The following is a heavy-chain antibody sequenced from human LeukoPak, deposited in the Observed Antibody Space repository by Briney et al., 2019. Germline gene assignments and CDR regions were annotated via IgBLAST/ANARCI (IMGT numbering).Heavy chain of an antibody. CDR3: AKWGYCSTTTCSGGGWLDP. V-gene: IGHV3-23*01. CDR1: GFTFSTYA. Sequence: PGGSLRLSCAASGFTFSTYAMAWVRQAPGKGLEWVSAIGGGGRHSTYYADSVKGRFTISRDNSENTLFLQMNSLRAEDTAVYYCAKWGYCSTTTCSGGGWLDPWGQGTLVSVSS. CDR2: IGGGGRHST. D-gene: IGHD2-2*01. J-gene: IGHJ5*02.